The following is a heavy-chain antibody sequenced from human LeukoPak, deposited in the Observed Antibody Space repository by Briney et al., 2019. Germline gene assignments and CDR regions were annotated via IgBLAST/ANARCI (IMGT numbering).Heavy chain of an antibody. CDR1: GFPFSSYA. V-gene: IGHV3-23*01. Sequence: GGSLGLSCAAPGFPFSSYAMSWVRQPPGKGLNWVSSFSGRGGNTFYADSVKGRFTISRDNSKNTLYLQMNSLRAEDTAVYYCARDWPSEWQHLPDYDAVDIWGQETMVTVSS. CDR3: ARDWPSEWQHLPDYDAVDI. D-gene: IGHD6-13*01. J-gene: IGHJ3*02. CDR2: FSGRGGNT.